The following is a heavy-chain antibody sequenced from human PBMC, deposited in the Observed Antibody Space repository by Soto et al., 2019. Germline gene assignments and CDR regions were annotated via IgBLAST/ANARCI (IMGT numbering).Heavy chain of an antibody. CDR2: IYYSGST. CDR1: GGSFYSSSYY. J-gene: IGHJ4*02. V-gene: IGHV4-39*01. D-gene: IGHD1-1*01. CDR3: ATVTIVGTTPYYFDY. Sequence: SETLSLTCTVSGGSFYSSSYYFAWVRQPPGKGLEWIAYIYYSGSTYYNPSLKSRVTISVDTSRNQFSLRLSSVTAADTAVYYCATVTIVGTTPYYFDYWGQGTLVTVSS.